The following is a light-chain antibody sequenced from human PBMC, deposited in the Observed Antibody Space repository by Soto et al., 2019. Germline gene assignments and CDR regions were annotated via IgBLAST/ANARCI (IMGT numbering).Light chain of an antibody. CDR2: DVC. J-gene: IGLJ1*01. CDR1: SSDVGGYNY. Sequence: QSALAQPASVSGSCGQSITISCTGTSSDVGGYNYVSWYQQHPGKAPKLMIYDVCYRLSGVSYRFSRSKSGNTASLAISYLQAEDEADYYCNSYTSSSSLYVIGTVTKVT. V-gene: IGLV2-14*03. CDR3: NSYTSSSSLYV.